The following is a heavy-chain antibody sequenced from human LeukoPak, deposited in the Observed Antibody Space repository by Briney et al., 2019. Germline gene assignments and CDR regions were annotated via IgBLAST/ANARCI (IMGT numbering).Heavy chain of an antibody. CDR2: IYHNGTP. V-gene: IGHV4-4*02. D-gene: IGHD2-2*02. CDR1: VGSINSGNW. J-gene: IGHJ6*02. CDR3: ATAPILRGEGGEHYKYGMDV. Sequence: SGTLSLTCAVSVGSINSGNWWSWVRQSPGKGLEWIGEIYHNGTPNYNPSLKSRVTISADTFKNHFSLKMTSVTAADTAVYYCATAPILRGEGGEHYKYGMDVWGQGTTVIASS.